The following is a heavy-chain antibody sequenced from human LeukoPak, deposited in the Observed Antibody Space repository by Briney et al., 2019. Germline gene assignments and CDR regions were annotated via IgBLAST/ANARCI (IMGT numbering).Heavy chain of an antibody. J-gene: IGHJ6*02. Sequence: SVKVSCKASGGTFSGYAISWVRQAPGQGLEWMGGFIPFFGTPNYAQKFQGRLTLIADESTSIAYMELSSLRSEDTAIYYCARERWEPPYYYFGLDVWGQGTTVTVSS. CDR1: GGTFSGYA. CDR2: FIPFFGTP. CDR3: ARERWEPPYYYFGLDV. V-gene: IGHV1-69*13. D-gene: IGHD1-26*01.